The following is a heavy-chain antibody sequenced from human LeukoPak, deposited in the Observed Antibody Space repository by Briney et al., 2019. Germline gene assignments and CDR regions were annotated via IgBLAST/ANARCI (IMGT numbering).Heavy chain of an antibody. CDR1: GFTFSSYW. CDR3: AKDRNSAI. Sequence: GGSLRLSCAASGFTFSSYWMSWVRQAPGKGLEWVANIKQDGSEEYYVDSVKGRFTISRDNSKNTLYLQMNSLRAEDTAVYYCAKDRNSAIWGQGTLVTVSS. V-gene: IGHV3-7*01. J-gene: IGHJ4*02. CDR2: IKQDGSEE. D-gene: IGHD2-21*02.